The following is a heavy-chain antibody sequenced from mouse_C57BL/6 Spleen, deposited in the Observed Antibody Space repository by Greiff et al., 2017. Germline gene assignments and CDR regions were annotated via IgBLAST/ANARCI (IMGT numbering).Heavy chain of an antibody. CDR2: IDPENGDT. Sequence: EVHLVESGAELVRPGASVKLSCTASGFNIKDDYMHWVKQRPEQGLEWIGWIDPENGDTEYASKFQGKATITADTSSNTAYLQLSSLTSEDTAVYYCTTSGGNHGWAMDYWGQGTSVTVSS. J-gene: IGHJ4*01. V-gene: IGHV14-4*01. D-gene: IGHD2-1*01. CDR1: GFNIKDDY. CDR3: TTSGGNHGWAMDY.